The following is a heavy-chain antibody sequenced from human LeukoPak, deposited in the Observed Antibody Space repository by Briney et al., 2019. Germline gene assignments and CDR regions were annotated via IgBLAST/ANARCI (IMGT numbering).Heavy chain of an antibody. Sequence: SETLSLTCTVSGASISSSYWSWIRQFPGKGLEWIGYIYYSGSTNYNPSLNSRVTMSVDTPKNQFSLRLSSVTAADTAVYYCARGYFDSSGYSNPFDLWGQGALVTVSS. CDR3: ARGYFDSSGYSNPFDL. CDR2: IYYSGST. CDR1: GASISSSY. V-gene: IGHV4-59*01. J-gene: IGHJ4*02. D-gene: IGHD3-22*01.